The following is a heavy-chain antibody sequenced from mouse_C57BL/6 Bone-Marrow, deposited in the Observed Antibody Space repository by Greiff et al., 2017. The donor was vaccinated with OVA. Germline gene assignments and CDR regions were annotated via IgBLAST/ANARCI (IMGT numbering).Heavy chain of an antibody. Sequence: QVQLQQSGPELVRPGVSVKISCKGSGYTFTDYAMHWVKQSHAKGLEWIGDISTDYGDASYNQKFKDKATMTVDKSSSTAYMELSRLTSEDSAVYYCARKPYYYCSSYYGHWYFDVWCRGTTVTVSS. J-gene: IGHJ1*03. CDR1: GYTFTDYA. D-gene: IGHD1-1*01. CDR3: ARKPYYYCSSYYGHWYFDV. CDR2: ISTDYGDA. V-gene: IGHV1-67*01.